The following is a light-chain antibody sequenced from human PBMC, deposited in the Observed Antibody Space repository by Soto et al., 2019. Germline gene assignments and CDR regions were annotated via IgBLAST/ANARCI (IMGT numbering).Light chain of an antibody. Sequence: DIVMTQSPLSLPVTPGEPASISCRSSQSLLHSNGYNYLDWYLQKPGQSPQLLIYSGSDRASGVPDRFSGSGSGTDFTLKISRVEAEDVGLYYCMQALQTPITFGQGTRLEIK. V-gene: IGKV2-28*01. CDR3: MQALQTPIT. CDR2: SGS. CDR1: QSLLHSNGYNY. J-gene: IGKJ5*01.